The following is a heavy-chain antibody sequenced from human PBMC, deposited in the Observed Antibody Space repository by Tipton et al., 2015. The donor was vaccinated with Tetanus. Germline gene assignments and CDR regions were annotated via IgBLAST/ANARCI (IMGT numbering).Heavy chain of an antibody. CDR2: ITGSSSYI. CDR3: VRVPGAGVGYCSGGNCHYFDY. V-gene: IGHV3-21*01. J-gene: IGHJ4*02. D-gene: IGHD2-15*01. Sequence: SLRLSCAASGFTFSSFGTTWVRQAPGKGLEWVSSITGSSSYIYYADSVKGRFTISRDNAKNSLYLQMNSLRAEDTAMYYCVRVPGAGVGYCSGGNCHYFDYWGQGTLVTVSS. CDR1: GFTFSSFG.